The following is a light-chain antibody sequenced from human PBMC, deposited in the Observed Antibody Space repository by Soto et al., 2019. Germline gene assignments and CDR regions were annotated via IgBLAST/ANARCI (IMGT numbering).Light chain of an antibody. Sequence: EIVLTQSPATLSLSPGERATLSCRASQSVGSYLAWYQQKPGQAPRLLIYDASNRATGIPARFSGSGSGTDFTLTISSLEPEDFAIYFCQQYNNWPPDRTFGQGTKVEIK. V-gene: IGKV3-11*01. CDR3: QQYNNWPPDRT. CDR1: QSVGSY. J-gene: IGKJ1*01. CDR2: DAS.